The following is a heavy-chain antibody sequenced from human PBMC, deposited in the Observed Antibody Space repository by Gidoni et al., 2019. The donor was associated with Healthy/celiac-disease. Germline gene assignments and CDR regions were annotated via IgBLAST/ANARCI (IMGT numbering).Heavy chain of an antibody. D-gene: IGHD3-10*01. V-gene: IGHV3-21*01. CDR1: GFTFSSYS. Sequence: EVQLVESGGGLVKPGGSLRLSCAASGFTFSSYSMNWVRQAPGKGLEWVSSISSSSSYIYYADSVKGRFTISRDNAKNSLYLQMNSLRAEDTAVYYCARDAITMVRGVLEYWGQGTLVTVSS. CDR3: ARDAITMVRGVLEY. CDR2: ISSSSSYI. J-gene: IGHJ4*02.